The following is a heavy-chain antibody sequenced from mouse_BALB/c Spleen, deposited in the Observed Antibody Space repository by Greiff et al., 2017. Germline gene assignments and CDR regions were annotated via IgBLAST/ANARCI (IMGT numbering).Heavy chain of an antibody. Sequence: QVQLKESGAELAKPGASVKMSCKASGYTFTSYWIHWVKQRPGQGLEWIGYINPSTGYTEYNQKFKDKATLTADKSSSTAYMQLSSLTSEDSAVYYCARGYGSRTAWFAYWGQGTLVTVSA. V-gene: IGHV1-7*01. CDR1: GYTFTSYW. CDR3: ARGYGSRTAWFAY. CDR2: INPSTGYT. J-gene: IGHJ3*01. D-gene: IGHD1-1*01.